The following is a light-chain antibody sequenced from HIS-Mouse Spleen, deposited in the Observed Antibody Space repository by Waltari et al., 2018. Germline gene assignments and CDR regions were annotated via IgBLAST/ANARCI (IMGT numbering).Light chain of an antibody. CDR3: YSTDSSGNHRV. Sequence: SYELTQPPSVSVSPGQTARITCSGAALPKQYAYWYQQKSGQAPVLVIHEDSKRPSGIPGRFSGSSSGTMATLTSSGAQVEDEADYYCYSTDSSGNHRVFGGGTKLTVL. J-gene: IGLJ2*01. V-gene: IGLV3-10*01. CDR2: EDS. CDR1: ALPKQY.